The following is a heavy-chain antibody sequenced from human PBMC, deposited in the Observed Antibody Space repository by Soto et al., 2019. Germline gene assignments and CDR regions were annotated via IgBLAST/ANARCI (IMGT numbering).Heavy chain of an antibody. J-gene: IGHJ5*02. CDR2: ISYDGSNK. D-gene: IGHD3-3*01. V-gene: IGHV3-30-3*01. CDR3: ARDLTIFGEEGPVFDP. Sequence: LRLSCAASGFTFSSYAMHWVRQAPGKGLEWVAVISYDGSNKYYADSVKGRFTISRDNSKNTLYLQMNSLRAEDTAVYYCARDLTIFGEEGPVFDPWGQGTLVTVSS. CDR1: GFTFSSYA.